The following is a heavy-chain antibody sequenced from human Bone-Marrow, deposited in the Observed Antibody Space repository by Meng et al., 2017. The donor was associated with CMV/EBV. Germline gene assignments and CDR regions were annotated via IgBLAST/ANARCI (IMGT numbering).Heavy chain of an antibody. J-gene: IGHJ4*02. CDR1: LTLSSYA. D-gene: IGHD3-10*01. V-gene: IGHV3-23*01. CDR3: AKEWVYGSVEEKGPFDY. CDR2: ISGSGGST. Sequence: LTLSSYAMSWVRQAPGKGLEWVSAISGSGGSTYYADSVKGRFTISRDNSKNTLYLQMNSLRAEDTAVYYCAKEWVYGSVEEKGPFDYWGQGTLVTVSS.